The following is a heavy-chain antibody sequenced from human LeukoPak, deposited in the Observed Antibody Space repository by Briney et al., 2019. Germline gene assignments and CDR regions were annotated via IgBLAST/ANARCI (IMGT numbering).Heavy chain of an antibody. J-gene: IGHJ3*02. CDR1: GFTFSSYW. V-gene: IGHV3-7*01. CDR3: AKGSLYYYDSSGYDDAFDI. D-gene: IGHD3-22*01. Sequence: GGSLRLSCAASGFTFSSYWMSWVRQAPGKGLEWVANIKQDGSEKYYVDSVKGRFTISRDNSKNTLYLQMNSLRAEDTAVYYCAKGSLYYYDSSGYDDAFDIWGQGTMVTVSS. CDR2: IKQDGSEK.